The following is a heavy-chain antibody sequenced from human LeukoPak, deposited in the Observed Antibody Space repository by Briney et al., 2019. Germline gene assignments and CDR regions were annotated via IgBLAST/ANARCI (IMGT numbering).Heavy chain of an antibody. CDR3: ARGEGGSPFDY. CDR1: GFTVSSNY. J-gene: IGHJ4*02. V-gene: IGHV3-66*01. Sequence: GGYLRLSCAASGFTVSSNYMSWVRQAPGKGLEWVSVIYSGGSTYYADSVKGRFTIPRDNSKNTLYLQMNSLRAEDTAVYYCARGEGGSPFDYWGQGTLVTVSS. CDR2: IYSGGST. D-gene: IGHD1-26*01.